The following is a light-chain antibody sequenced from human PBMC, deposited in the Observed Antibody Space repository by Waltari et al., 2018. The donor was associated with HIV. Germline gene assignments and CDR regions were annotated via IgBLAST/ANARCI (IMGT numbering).Light chain of an antibody. Sequence: EIVMTQSPVTLSVSPGERATLSCRASQSVSSNLAWYQQKPGQAPRRLIYGASARATGIPARFSGSGSGKEFTLTISSLQSEDFAVYYCQQYDRWPPYTLGQGTKLEIK. CDR1: QSVSSN. V-gene: IGKV3-15*01. J-gene: IGKJ2*01. CDR3: QQYDRWPPYT. CDR2: GAS.